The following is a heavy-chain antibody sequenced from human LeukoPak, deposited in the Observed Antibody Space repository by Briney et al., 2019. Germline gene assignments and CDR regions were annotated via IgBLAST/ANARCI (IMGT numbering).Heavy chain of an antibody. CDR1: GFTFSSYS. J-gene: IGHJ6*02. D-gene: IGHD5-12*01. CDR3: ARGLYSGYDLDYYGMDV. CDR2: ISSSSSYI. V-gene: IGHV3-21*01. Sequence: GGSLRLSCAASGFTFSSYSMNWVRQAPGKGLEWVSSISSSSSYIYYADSVKGRFTISRNNAKNSLYLQMNSLRAEDTAVYYCARGLYSGYDLDYYGMDVWGQGTTVTVSS.